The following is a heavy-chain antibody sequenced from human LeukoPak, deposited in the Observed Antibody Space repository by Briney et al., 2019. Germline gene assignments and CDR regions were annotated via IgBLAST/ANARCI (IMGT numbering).Heavy chain of an antibody. J-gene: IGHJ5*01. CDR2: IYSGGNT. D-gene: IGHD6-6*01. CDR3: ASSSPSVVVS. V-gene: IGHV3-53*01. CDR1: GFTVRSNY. Sequence: SGGSLRLSCAASGFTVRSNYMSWVRQAPGKGLEWVSVIYSGGNTYYADSVKGRFTISRDNSKNTLYLQMNSLRAEDTAVYYCASSSPSVVVSWGQGTLVTVSS.